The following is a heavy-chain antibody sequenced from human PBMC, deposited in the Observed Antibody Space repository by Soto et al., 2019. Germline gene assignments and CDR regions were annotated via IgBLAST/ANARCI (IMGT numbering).Heavy chain of an antibody. V-gene: IGHV3-11*01. D-gene: IGHD3-3*01. CDR3: ARVTHPVFGVVKLPDYYYYYYMDV. J-gene: IGHJ6*03. Sequence: PGGSLGLSCAASGFSFSDYYVSWIRQAPGKGLEWVSYISSSGSTIYYADSVKGRFTISRDNAKNSLYLQMNSLRAEDTAVYYCARVTHPVFGVVKLPDYYYYYYMDVWGKGTTVTVSS. CDR1: GFSFSDYY. CDR2: ISSSGSTI.